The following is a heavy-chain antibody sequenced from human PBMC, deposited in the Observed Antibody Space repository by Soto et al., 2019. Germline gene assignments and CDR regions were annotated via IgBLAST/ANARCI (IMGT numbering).Heavy chain of an antibody. CDR3: ARVSDGYCSGGSCYPNWFDP. CDR1: GGSISSYY. Sequence: SETLSLTCTVSGGSISSYYWSWIRQPPGKGLEWIGYIYYSGSTNYNPSLKSRVTISVDTSKNQFSLKLSSVTAADTAVYYCARVSDGYCSGGSCYPNWFDPWGQRTPVTVSS. CDR2: IYYSGST. V-gene: IGHV4-59*01. D-gene: IGHD2-15*01. J-gene: IGHJ5*02.